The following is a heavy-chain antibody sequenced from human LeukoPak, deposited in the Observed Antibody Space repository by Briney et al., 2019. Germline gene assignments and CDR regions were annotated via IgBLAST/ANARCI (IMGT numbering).Heavy chain of an antibody. CDR2: IYPGDSDT. D-gene: IGHD3-22*01. Sequence: GESLKISCKGSGYSFSSNWIGWVRQMPGKGLEWMGIIYPGDSDTRYSPSFQGQVTISADKSISTAYLQWSSLKASDTAMYYCARRPRGSYDSSGYWIRGDWFDPWGQGTLVTVSS. CDR3: ARRPRGSYDSSGYWIRGDWFDP. J-gene: IGHJ5*02. CDR1: GYSFSSNW. V-gene: IGHV5-51*01.